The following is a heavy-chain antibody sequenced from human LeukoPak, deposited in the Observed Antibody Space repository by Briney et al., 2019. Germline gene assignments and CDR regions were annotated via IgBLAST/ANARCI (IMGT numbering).Heavy chain of an antibody. J-gene: IGHJ4*02. CDR3: AREHDSSGWRY. Sequence: GGPLRLSCAASGFTFSSYGMHWVRQAPGKGLEWVAVISYDGSNKYYADSVKGRFTISRDNSKNTLYLQMNSLRAEDTAVYYCAREHDSSGWRYWGQGTLVTVSS. V-gene: IGHV3-30*03. D-gene: IGHD6-19*01. CDR1: GFTFSSYG. CDR2: ISYDGSNK.